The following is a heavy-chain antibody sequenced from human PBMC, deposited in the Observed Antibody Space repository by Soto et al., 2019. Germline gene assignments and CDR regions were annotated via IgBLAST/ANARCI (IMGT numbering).Heavy chain of an antibody. CDR2: TRNKANDYTT. CDR1: GFIFSDHY. J-gene: IGHJ4*02. D-gene: IGHD5-18*01. Sequence: EVQLVESGGGLVQPGGSLRLSCVASGFIFSDHYMDWVRQAPGKGLEWVGRTRNKANDYTTEYVASVKGRSIISRDDSKNSLYLQMHSLKSEDTDVYYCARVQYSYGLWYYFDYWGQGALVTVSS. CDR3: ARVQYSYGLWYYFDY. V-gene: IGHV3-72*01.